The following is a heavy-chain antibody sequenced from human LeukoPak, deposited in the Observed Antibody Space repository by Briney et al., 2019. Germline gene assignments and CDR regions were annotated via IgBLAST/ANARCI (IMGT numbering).Heavy chain of an antibody. V-gene: IGHV4-39*07. CDR2: IYYSGST. Sequence: SETLSLTCTVSGGSISSSSYYWGWIRQPPGKGLEWIGSIYYSGSTYYNPSLKSRVTISVDTSKNQFSLKLSSVTAADTAVYYCARCCYSSDAFDIWGQGTMVTVSS. D-gene: IGHD2-15*01. J-gene: IGHJ3*02. CDR3: ARCCYSSDAFDI. CDR1: GGSISSSSYY.